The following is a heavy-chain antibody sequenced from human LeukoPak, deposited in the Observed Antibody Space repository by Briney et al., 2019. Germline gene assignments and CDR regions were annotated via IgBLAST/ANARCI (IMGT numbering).Heavy chain of an antibody. CDR3: ARYDFGGFHYYGMDV. D-gene: IGHD4-23*01. Sequence: GASVKVSCKASGYTFTSYGISWVRQAPGQGLEWMGWISPYNGNTNYAQKVQGRVTMTTDTSTNTAYMELRSLRSDDTAVYYCARYDFGGFHYYGMDVWGQGTTVTVSS. J-gene: IGHJ6*02. CDR1: GYTFTSYG. V-gene: IGHV1-18*01. CDR2: ISPYNGNT.